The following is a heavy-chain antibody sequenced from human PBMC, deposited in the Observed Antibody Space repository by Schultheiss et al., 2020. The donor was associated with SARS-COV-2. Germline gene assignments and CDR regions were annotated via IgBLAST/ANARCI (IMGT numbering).Heavy chain of an antibody. J-gene: IGHJ3*02. D-gene: IGHD6-6*01. CDR3: ARVDRLGSSSGAFDI. V-gene: IGHV1-2*02. CDR1: GYTFTGYY. Sequence: ASVKVSCKAPGYTFTGYYMHWVRQAPGQGLEWMGWINPNSGGTNYAQKFQGRVTMTRDTSISTAYMELSRLRSDDTAVYYCARVDRLGSSSGAFDIWGQGTMVTVSS. CDR2: INPNSGGT.